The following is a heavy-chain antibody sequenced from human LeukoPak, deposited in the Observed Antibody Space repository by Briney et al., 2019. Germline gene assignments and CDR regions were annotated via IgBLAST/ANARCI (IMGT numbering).Heavy chain of an antibody. CDR3: ARGGDGYNYQGAFDI. J-gene: IGHJ3*02. CDR1: GGSISSGSYY. V-gene: IGHV4-61*02. CDR2: IYTSGST. D-gene: IGHD5-24*01. Sequence: SETLSLTCTVSGGSISSGSYYWSWIRQPAGKGLEWIGRIYTSGSTNYNPSLKSRVTISVDTSKNQFSLKLSSVTAADTVVYYCARGGDGYNYQGAFDIWGQGTMVTVSS.